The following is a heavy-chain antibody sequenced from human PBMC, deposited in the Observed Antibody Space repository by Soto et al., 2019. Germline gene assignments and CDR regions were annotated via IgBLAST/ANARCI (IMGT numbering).Heavy chain of an antibody. CDR3: ARELERSTIMITLGGSTNLGY. Sequence: QVQLVQSGAEVKKPGSSVKVSCKASGGTFSSYTISWVRQAPGQGLEWMGRIILILGIANYAQKFQGRVTINVAKSTRTAHMGLSSLSSEDTAVYYCARELERSTIMITLGGSTNLGYWGQGTLVTV. J-gene: IGHJ4*02. V-gene: IGHV1-69*02. CDR1: GGTFSSYT. CDR2: IILILGIA. D-gene: IGHD3-16*01.